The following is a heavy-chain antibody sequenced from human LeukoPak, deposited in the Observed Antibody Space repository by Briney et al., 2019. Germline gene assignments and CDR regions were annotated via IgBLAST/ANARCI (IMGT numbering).Heavy chain of an antibody. D-gene: IGHD1-7*01. CDR1: GFTFSSYG. V-gene: IGHV3-30*03. Sequence: GGSLRLSCAASGFTFSSYGMHWVRQAPGKGLEWVAVISYDGSNKYYADSVKGRFTISRDNSKNTLYLQMNSLRAEDTAVYYCVGTIAYRGSEYWGQGALVTVSS. CDR3: VGTIAYRGSEY. J-gene: IGHJ4*02. CDR2: ISYDGSNK.